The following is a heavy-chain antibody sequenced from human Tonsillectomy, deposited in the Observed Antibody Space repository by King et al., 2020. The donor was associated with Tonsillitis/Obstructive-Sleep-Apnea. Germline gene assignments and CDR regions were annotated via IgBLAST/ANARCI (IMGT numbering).Heavy chain of an antibody. V-gene: IGHV3-48*03. CDR2: ISSSGSTK. Sequence: VQLVESGGGLVQPGGSLRLSCAASGFTFSSYEMNWVRQAPGKGMEWVSYISSSGSTKYYADSVKGRFNISRDNAKNSLYLQMNTLRAEDTAVYYCARVDTAMGPFDYWGQGTLVTVSS. CDR3: ARVDTAMGPFDY. J-gene: IGHJ4*02. D-gene: IGHD5-18*01. CDR1: GFTFSSYE.